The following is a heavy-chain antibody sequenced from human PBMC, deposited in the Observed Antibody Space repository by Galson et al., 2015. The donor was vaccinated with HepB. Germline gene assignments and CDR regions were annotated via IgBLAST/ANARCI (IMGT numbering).Heavy chain of an antibody. Sequence: SLRLSCAASGFTFSSYAMHWVRQAPGKGLEWVAVISYDGSNKYYADSVKGRFTISSDNSKNTLYLQMNSLRAEDTAVYYCARDPTPSSSWAHFDYWGQGTLVTVSS. D-gene: IGHD6-13*01. CDR3: ARDPTPSSSWAHFDY. V-gene: IGHV3-30-3*01. J-gene: IGHJ4*02. CDR1: GFTFSSYA. CDR2: ISYDGSNK.